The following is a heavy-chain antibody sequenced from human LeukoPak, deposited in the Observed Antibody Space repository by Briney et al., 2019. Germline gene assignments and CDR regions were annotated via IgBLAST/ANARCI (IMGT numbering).Heavy chain of an antibody. J-gene: IGHJ4*02. D-gene: IGHD6-19*01. Sequence: SVKVSCKASGGTFSSYAISWVRQAPGQGLEWMGRIIPILGIANYAQKFQGRVTITADKSTSTAYMELSSLRAEDTAVYYCARELVAVARGYYFDYWGQGTLVTVSS. CDR2: IIPILGIA. V-gene: IGHV1-69*04. CDR1: GGTFSSYA. CDR3: ARELVAVARGYYFDY.